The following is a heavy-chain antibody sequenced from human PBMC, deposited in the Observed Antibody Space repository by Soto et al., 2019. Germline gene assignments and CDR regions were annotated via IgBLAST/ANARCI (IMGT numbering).Heavy chain of an antibody. CDR1: GFTFSSSG. D-gene: IGHD6-19*01. Sequence: GGSLRLSCAASGFTFSSSGMHWVRQAPGKGLEWVAVIWFDGSNKYYADSVKGRFTISRDNSKNTLYLQMNSLRAEDTAVYYCARDGSSGWLMVWGQGTLVTVSS. J-gene: IGHJ4*02. CDR3: ARDGSSGWLMV. CDR2: IWFDGSNK. V-gene: IGHV3-33*01.